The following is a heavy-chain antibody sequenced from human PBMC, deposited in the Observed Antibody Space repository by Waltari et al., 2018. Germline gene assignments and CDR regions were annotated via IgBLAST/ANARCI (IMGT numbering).Heavy chain of an antibody. Sequence: EVQLVESGGGLVQPGGSLRLSCAASGFPFRYHWMTWVRQAPGKGLEWVAKIKEDGGEKYYVDSVKGRFTISRDNAKNSLYLQMNSLRAEDTAVYYCARLYMAAFDYWDEGTLVTVSS. CDR1: GFPFRYHW. CDR2: IKEDGGEK. D-gene: IGHD1-20*01. J-gene: IGHJ4*02. V-gene: IGHV3-7*01. CDR3: ARLYMAAFDY.